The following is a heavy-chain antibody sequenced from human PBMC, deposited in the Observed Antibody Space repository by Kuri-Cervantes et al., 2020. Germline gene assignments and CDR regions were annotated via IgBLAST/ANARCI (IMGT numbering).Heavy chain of an antibody. V-gene: IGHV1-69*13. CDR1: GYTFTSYD. CDR2: IIPIFGTA. Sequence: SVKVSCKASGYTFTSYDINWVRQATGQGLEWMGGIIPIFGTANYAQKFQGRVTITADESTSTAYMELSSLRSEDTAVYYCARDLRYYYDSSPKRGYGMDVWGQGTTVTVSS. D-gene: IGHD3-22*01. J-gene: IGHJ6*02. CDR3: ARDLRYYYDSSPKRGYGMDV.